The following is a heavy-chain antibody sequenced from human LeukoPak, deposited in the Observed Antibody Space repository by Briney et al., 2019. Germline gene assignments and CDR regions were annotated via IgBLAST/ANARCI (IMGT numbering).Heavy chain of an antibody. V-gene: IGHV4-39*07. J-gene: IGHJ4*01. CDR1: GGSISSSSYY. CDR2: IYYSGSS. D-gene: IGHD2-15*01. Sequence: SETLSLTCSVSGGSISSSSYYWGWLRQPPGKGLEWIGNIYYSGSSYYNPSLKSRVTISVDTSKNQFSLKLSSVTAADTAVYYCARGVGYCSGGRCPFDYWGRGTQVTVSS. CDR3: ARGVGYCSGGRCPFDY.